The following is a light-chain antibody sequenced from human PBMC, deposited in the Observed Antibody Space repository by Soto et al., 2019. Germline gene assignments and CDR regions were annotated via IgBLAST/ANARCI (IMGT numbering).Light chain of an antibody. CDR2: DAS. Sequence: EIVLTQSPATLSLSPGDRATLSCRASQSVSSYLAWYPQKPGQAPRLLIYDASNRATGIPARFSGSGSGTDFTLTITSLEPEDFAVYYCHQRSNWPSTFGGGTTVEIK. CDR1: QSVSSY. CDR3: HQRSNWPST. J-gene: IGKJ4*01. V-gene: IGKV3-11*01.